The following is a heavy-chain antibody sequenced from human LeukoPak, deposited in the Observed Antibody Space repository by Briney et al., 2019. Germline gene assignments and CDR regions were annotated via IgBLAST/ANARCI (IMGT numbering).Heavy chain of an antibody. J-gene: IGHJ4*02. Sequence: PGGSLRLSCAASGFTFRNYAISWLRQAPGKGLEWVSRISGSGSSTSYADSVKGRFTISRDNSKNTLYLQMNSLRAEDTAVYYCAKENRWEWGQGTLVTVSS. CDR2: ISGSGSST. D-gene: IGHD1-14*01. CDR1: GFTFRNYA. CDR3: AKENRWE. V-gene: IGHV3-23*01.